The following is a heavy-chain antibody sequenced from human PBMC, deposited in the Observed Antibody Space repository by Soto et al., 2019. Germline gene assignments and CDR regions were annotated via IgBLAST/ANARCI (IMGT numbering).Heavy chain of an antibody. J-gene: IGHJ4*02. CDR3: ARDNNDFWSLYPLAFDY. CDR2: ISTSGHV. CDR1: GGPLSKYY. V-gene: IGHV4-4*07. D-gene: IGHD3-3*01. Sequence: SETLSLTCSVSGGPLSKYYWSWIRQPAGKGLEWIGRISTSGHVVSKVSLRSRLTMSVDMSNNHFSLKLTSVTAADTAVYYCARDNNDFWSLYPLAFDYWGQGALVTVSS.